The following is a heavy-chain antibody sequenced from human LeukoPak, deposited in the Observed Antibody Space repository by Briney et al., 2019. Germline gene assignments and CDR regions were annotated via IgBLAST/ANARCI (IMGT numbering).Heavy chain of an antibody. J-gene: IGHJ4*02. CDR2: ISSSSSYI. V-gene: IGHV3-21*04. CDR3: ANRDPSSTWYQF. Sequence: GGSLRLSCAASGFTFSSYSMNWVRQAPGKGLEWVSSISSSSSYIYYADSVKGRFTISRDNSKNTLFLQMNSLRAEDTAVYYCANRDPSSTWYQFWGQGTLVTVSS. D-gene: IGHD6-13*01. CDR1: GFTFSSYS.